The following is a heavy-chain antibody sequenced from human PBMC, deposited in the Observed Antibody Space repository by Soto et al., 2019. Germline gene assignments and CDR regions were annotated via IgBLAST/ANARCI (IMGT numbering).Heavy chain of an antibody. J-gene: IGHJ4*02. CDR2: ISYDGGNE. D-gene: IGHD1-26*01. CDR1: GFTFTRYS. CDR3: AKDRYSGTYPTDFDY. V-gene: IGHV3-30*18. Sequence: GGSLRLSCAASGFTFTRYSMNWVRQAPGKGLEWVALISYDGGNEKYTESVKDRFTISRDDSHNVAYLQMSSLRTEDTAMYYCAKDRYSGTYPTDFDYWGQGSLVTVSS.